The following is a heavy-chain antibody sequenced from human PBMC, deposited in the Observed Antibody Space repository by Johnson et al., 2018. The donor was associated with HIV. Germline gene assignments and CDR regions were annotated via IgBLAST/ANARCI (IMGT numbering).Heavy chain of an antibody. D-gene: IGHD7-27*01. CDR2: ISSNGGST. J-gene: IGHJ3*02. CDR1: GFTFSSYA. Sequence: VQLVESGGGLVQPGGSLRLSCAASGFTFSSYAMHWVRQAPGKGLEYVSAISSNGGSTYYANSVKGRFTISRDNSKNSLYLQMNSLRAEDTAVYYCARQLGSDAFDIWSQGTMVTVSS. V-gene: IGHV3-64*01. CDR3: ARQLGSDAFDI.